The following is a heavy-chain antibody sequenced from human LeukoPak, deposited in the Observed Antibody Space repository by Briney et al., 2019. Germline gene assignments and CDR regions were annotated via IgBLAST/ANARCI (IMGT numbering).Heavy chain of an antibody. CDR1: GFTFSSYW. CDR3: AKDLRNRAELVTRNTNAFDI. V-gene: IGHV3-74*01. Sequence: GGSLRLSCAASGFTFSSYWMHWVRQAPGKGLVWVSHIISDGSSTSYADSVMGRFTISRDNSKNTLYLQMNSLRAEDTAVYYCAKDLRNRAELVTRNTNAFDIWGQGTTVTVSS. CDR2: IISDGSST. D-gene: IGHD3-9*01. J-gene: IGHJ3*02.